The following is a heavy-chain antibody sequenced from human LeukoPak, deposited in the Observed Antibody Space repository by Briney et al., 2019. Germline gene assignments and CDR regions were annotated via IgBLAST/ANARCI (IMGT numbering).Heavy chain of an antibody. J-gene: IGHJ4*02. V-gene: IGHV4-59*12. D-gene: IGHD6-19*01. CDR2: IYYSGST. CDR1: GGSISSYY. Sequence: PSETLSLTCTVSGGSISSYYWSWIRQPPGKGLEWIGYIYYSGSTYYNPSLKSRVTISVDTSKNQFSLKLSSVTAADTAVYYCARYRIAVAGMDYWGQGTLVTVSS. CDR3: ARYRIAVAGMDY.